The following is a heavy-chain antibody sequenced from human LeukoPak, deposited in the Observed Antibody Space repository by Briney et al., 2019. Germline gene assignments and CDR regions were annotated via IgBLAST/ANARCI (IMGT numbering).Heavy chain of an antibody. CDR1: GFTFSSYW. CDR2: IKQDGSEK. Sequence: GGSLRLSCAASGFTFSSYWVSWVRQVPGKGLEWVANIKQDGSEKYYVDSVKGRFTISRDNAKNSLYLQMNSLRAEDTAVYYCARDDCSSISCYHNWFDPWGQGTLVTVSS. J-gene: IGHJ5*02. V-gene: IGHV3-7*01. CDR3: ARDDCSSISCYHNWFDP. D-gene: IGHD2-2*01.